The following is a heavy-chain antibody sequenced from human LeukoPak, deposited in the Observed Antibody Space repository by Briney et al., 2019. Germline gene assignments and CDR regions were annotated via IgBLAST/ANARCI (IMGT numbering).Heavy chain of an antibody. CDR2: IIPIFGTA. Sequence: ASVNVSCKASGGTFSSYAISWVRQAPGQGLEWMGGIIPIFGTAKYAQKFQGRVTITADESTSTAYVELSSLRSEDTAVYYCARAIRPAYYYDSSGYYQFDYWGQGTLVTVSS. CDR1: GGTFSSYA. CDR3: ARAIRPAYYYDSSGYYQFDY. J-gene: IGHJ4*02. V-gene: IGHV1-69*13. D-gene: IGHD3-22*01.